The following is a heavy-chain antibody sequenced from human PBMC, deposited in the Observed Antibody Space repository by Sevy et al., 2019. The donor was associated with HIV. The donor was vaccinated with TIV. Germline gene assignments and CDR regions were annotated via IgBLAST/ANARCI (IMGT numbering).Heavy chain of an antibody. J-gene: IGHJ4*02. V-gene: IGHV3-11*01. CDR1: GFTFSDYY. D-gene: IGHD6-13*01. CDR2: ISGSGSSK. Sequence: GGSLRLSCAASGFTFSDYYMSWSRQAPGKGLEWVSYISGSGSSKYYADSVKGGFTISRDNAKNSLYLQMNSLRAVDTAVYYCARIDGDSSSWMRAYFDDWGQGTLVTVSS. CDR3: ARIDGDSSSWMRAYFDD.